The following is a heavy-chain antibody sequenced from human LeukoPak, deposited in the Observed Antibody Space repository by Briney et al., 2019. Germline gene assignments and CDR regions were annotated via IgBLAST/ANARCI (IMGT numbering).Heavy chain of an antibody. CDR1: GGSISSSSYY. D-gene: IGHD1-26*01. V-gene: IGHV4-39*07. CDR2: IYYSGSA. Sequence: PSETLSLTCTVSGGSISSSSYYWGWIRQPPGKGLEWIGSIYYSGSAYYNPSLKSRVTISVDTSKNQFSLKLSSVTAADTAVYYCARDDGSYHDYWGQGTLVTVSS. CDR3: ARDDGSYHDY. J-gene: IGHJ4*02.